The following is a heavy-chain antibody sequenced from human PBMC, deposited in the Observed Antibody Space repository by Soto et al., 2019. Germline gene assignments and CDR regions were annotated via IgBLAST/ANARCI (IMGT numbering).Heavy chain of an antibody. D-gene: IGHD6-19*01. V-gene: IGHV1-2*02. J-gene: IGHJ5*01. CDR3: ARGSAVGGNWFDS. Sequence: ASVKVSCKASGYTFTAYYIHWVLQAPGQGLECMGYIKPNSGDTRYTQKFQGRVTMTRDTSISTAYMELSSLKYDDTAVYYCARGSAVGGNWFDSWGQGTLVTVSS. CDR1: GYTFTAYY. CDR2: IKPNSGDT.